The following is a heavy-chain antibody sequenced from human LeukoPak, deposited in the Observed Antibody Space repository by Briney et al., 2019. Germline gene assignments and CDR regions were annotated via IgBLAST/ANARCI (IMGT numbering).Heavy chain of an antibody. CDR3: ARDYYDSSGYYYHAFDI. V-gene: IGHV4-61*02. D-gene: IGHD3-22*01. Sequence: ASETLSLTCTVSGGSISSGSYYWSWIRQPAGKGLEWIGRIYTSGSTNYNPSLKSRVTISVDTSKNQFSLKLSSVTAADTAVYYCARDYYDSSGYYYHAFDIWGQGTMVTVSS. J-gene: IGHJ3*02. CDR1: GGSISSGSYY. CDR2: IYTSGST.